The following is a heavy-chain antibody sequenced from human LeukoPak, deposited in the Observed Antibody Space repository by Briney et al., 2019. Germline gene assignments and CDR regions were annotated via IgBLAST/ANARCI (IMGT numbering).Heavy chain of an antibody. CDR1: GGSFSGYY. V-gene: IGHV4-34*01. J-gene: IGHJ6*02. Sequence: PSETLSLTCAVYGGSFSGYYWSWIRQPPGEGLEWIGEINHSGSTNYNPSLKSRVTISVDTSKNQFSLKLSSVTAADTAVYYCARVVPAVRYYYYYGMDVWGQGTTVTVSS. CDR3: ARVVPAVRYYYYYGMDV. CDR2: INHSGST. D-gene: IGHD2-2*01.